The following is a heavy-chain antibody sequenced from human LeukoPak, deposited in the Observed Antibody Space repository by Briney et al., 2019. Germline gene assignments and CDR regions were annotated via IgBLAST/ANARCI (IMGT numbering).Heavy chain of an antibody. Sequence: GGSLRLSCAASGFTFSSYEMNWVRQAPGKGLEWVSYISSSGSTIYYADSVKGRFTISRDNAKNSLYLQMNSLRAEDTAVYYCARDWASSSGATVQVDYWGQGTLVTVSS. J-gene: IGHJ4*02. CDR3: ARDWASSSGATVQVDY. V-gene: IGHV3-48*03. CDR1: GFTFSSYE. D-gene: IGHD4-17*01. CDR2: ISSSGSTI.